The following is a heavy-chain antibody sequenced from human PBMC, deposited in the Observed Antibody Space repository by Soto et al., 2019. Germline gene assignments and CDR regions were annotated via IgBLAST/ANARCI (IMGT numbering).Heavy chain of an antibody. D-gene: IGHD2-21*01. J-gene: IGHJ4*02. V-gene: IGHV3-23*01. CDR3: ANVPIWCGGSSCYTEGFDS. Sequence: GGSLRLSCVASGFVFSDYAMSWVRQAPGKGLEWVSTISAGGDRYYADSVKGRFTVSRANSENTLYLQINSLRATDTAMYYCANVPIWCGGSSCYTEGFDSWGQGTLVTVSS. CDR1: GFVFSDYA. CDR2: ISAGGDR.